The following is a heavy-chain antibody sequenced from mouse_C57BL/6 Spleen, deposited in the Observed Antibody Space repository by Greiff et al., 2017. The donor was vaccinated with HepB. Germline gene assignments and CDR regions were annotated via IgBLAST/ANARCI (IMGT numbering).Heavy chain of an antibody. J-gene: IGHJ4*01. Sequence: EVKLMESGGGLVKPGGSLKLSCAASGFTFSDYGMHWVRQAPEKGLEWVAYISSGSSTIYYADTVKGRFTISRDNAKNTLFLQMTSLRSEDTAMYCCARPYYYGYAMDYWGQGTSVTVSS. CDR1: GFTFSDYG. CDR2: ISSGSSTI. CDR3: ARPYYYGYAMDY. D-gene: IGHD1-1*01. V-gene: IGHV5-17*01.